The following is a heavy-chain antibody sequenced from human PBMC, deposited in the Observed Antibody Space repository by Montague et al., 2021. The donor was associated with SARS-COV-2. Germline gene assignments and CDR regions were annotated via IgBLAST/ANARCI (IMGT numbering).Heavy chain of an antibody. V-gene: IGHV3-NL1*01. CDR1: GFTFSSYA. Sequence: SLRLSCAASGFTFSSYAMHWVRQAPGKGLEWVSVLYSGGDTYYADSVKGRFTISRDNSKNTLYLQMNTLRADDTAVYYCTRGRGYTAPIDDWGQGTLVTVSS. CDR2: LYSGGDT. D-gene: IGHD3-10*01. CDR3: TRGRGYTAPIDD. J-gene: IGHJ4*02.